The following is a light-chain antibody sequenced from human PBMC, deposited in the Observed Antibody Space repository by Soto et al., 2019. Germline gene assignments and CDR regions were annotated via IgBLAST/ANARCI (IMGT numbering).Light chain of an antibody. Sequence: ETVMTQSPATLSLSPGERPTLSCRASQSVSSNLAWYQQKPGQAPRLLIYDASTRATGIPARFSGSGSGTEFTLTISSLQSEDFEVYYCQQYNTLPLTFGPGTKVDIK. CDR1: QSVSSN. V-gene: IGKV3-15*01. CDR3: QQYNTLPLT. J-gene: IGKJ3*01. CDR2: DAS.